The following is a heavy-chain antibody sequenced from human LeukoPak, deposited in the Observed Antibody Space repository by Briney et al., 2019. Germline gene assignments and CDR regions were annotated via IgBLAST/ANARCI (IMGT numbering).Heavy chain of an antibody. D-gene: IGHD6-6*01. CDR3: ARGKQLVRNWFDP. CDR2: INHSGST. Sequence: PSETLSLTCAVYGGSFSGYYWSWIRQPPGKGLEWIGEINHSGSTNYNPSLKSRVAISVDTSKNQFSLKLSSVTAADTAVYYCARGKQLVRNWFDPWGQGTLVTVSS. V-gene: IGHV4-34*01. J-gene: IGHJ5*02. CDR1: GGSFSGYY.